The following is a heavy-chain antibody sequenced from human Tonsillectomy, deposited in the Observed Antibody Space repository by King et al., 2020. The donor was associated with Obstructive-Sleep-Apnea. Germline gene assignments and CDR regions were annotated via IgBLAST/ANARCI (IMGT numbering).Heavy chain of an antibody. CDR1: GFSLSTSGMC. J-gene: IGHJ4*02. CDR3: ARIRFGGTAATGTDFDY. V-gene: IGHV2-70*11. Sequence: TLKESGPALVKPTQTLTLTCTFSGFSLSTSGMCVSWIRQPPGKALEWLARIDWDDDKYYSTSLKTRLTISKDTSKNQVVLTMTNMDPVDTATYFCARIRFGGTAATGTDFDYWGKGTLVTVSS. CDR2: IDWDDDK. D-gene: IGHD6-13*01.